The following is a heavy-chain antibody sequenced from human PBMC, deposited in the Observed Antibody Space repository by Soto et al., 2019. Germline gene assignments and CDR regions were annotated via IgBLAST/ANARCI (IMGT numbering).Heavy chain of an antibody. CDR2: ISNDGTYR. J-gene: IGHJ4*02. CDR3: GRVVAVGGTRGTIDY. D-gene: IGHD1-26*01. V-gene: IGHV3-30-3*01. CDR1: GFTFSGHA. Sequence: QVQLVESGGGVVQPGTSLRLSCAASGFTFSGHAMHWVRQAPGKGLDWVAAISNDGTYRVYADSVKGRFTMSRDNSKNTGHLQMDSLRVEDTAVYECGRVVAVGGTRGTIDYGGQGTQVTVSS.